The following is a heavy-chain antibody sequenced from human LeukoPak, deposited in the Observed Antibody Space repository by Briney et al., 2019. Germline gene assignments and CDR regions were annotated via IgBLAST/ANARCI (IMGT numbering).Heavy chain of an antibody. CDR3: ARDFGSGSSDACDI. D-gene: IGHD3-10*01. CDR1: VGSISRGNCC. Sequence: PSETLSLTCTLPVGSISRGNCCWSSIRQPAGKGLEWIGRISSSGTIKYNPSLKSRVPISVDTSTNQFSLKLSYVHATDRAVYFWARDFGSGSSDACDIWGEGTMVTVSS. V-gene: IGHV4-61*02. CDR2: ISSSGTI. J-gene: IGHJ3*02.